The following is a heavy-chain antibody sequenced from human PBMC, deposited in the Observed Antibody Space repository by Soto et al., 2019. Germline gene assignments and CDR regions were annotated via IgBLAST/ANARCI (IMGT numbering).Heavy chain of an antibody. V-gene: IGHV3-23*01. Sequence: GGSLRLSFAASGFSFRNYAMRWVLQALGKGLMSATAIRGEGGSTFYAAFMKGLFTISRDNSTNPLDLQMNSLSGVDKAVYYSALPSGVTFIGRDCWGHGSLVTLSS. CDR2: IRGEGGST. CDR1: GFSFRNYA. D-gene: IGHD2-21*01. J-gene: IGHJ4*01. CDR3: ALPSGVTFIGRDC.